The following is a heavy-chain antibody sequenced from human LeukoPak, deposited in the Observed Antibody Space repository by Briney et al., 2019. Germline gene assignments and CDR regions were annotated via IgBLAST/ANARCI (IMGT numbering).Heavy chain of an antibody. D-gene: IGHD3-10*01. CDR1: GGSISSSSYY. CDR3: AREGSGSTAWFDP. V-gene: IGHV4-39*07. J-gene: IGHJ5*02. CDR2: IYYSGST. Sequence: SETLSLTCTVSGGSISSSSYYWGWIRQPPGKGLEWIGSIYYSGSTYYNPSLKSRVTISVDTSKNQFSLELSSVTAADTAVYYCAREGSGSTAWFDPWGQGTLVTVSS.